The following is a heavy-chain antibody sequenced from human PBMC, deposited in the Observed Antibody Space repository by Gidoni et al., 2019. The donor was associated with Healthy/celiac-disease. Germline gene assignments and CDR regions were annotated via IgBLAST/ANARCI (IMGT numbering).Heavy chain of an antibody. V-gene: IGHV4-59*01. J-gene: IGHJ6*02. Sequence: TLSLTCTVSGGSISSYSWSWIRQPPGKGLEWIGYIYYSGSTNYNPSLKSRVTISVDTSKNQFSLKLSSVTAADTAVYYCAREGYYGSGSYYYYGMDVWGQGTTVTVSS. CDR2: IYYSGST. CDR1: GGSISSYS. CDR3: AREGYYGSGSYYYYGMDV. D-gene: IGHD3-10*01.